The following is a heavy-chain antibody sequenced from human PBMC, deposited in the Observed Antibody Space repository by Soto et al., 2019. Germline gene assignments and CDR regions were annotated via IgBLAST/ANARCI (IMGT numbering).Heavy chain of an antibody. V-gene: IGHV3-11*01. D-gene: IGHD3-3*01. CDR2: ISSSGSTI. CDR3: ARIGRDYDFWSGYYKETDAFDI. Sequence: PGGSLRLSCAASGFTFSDYYMSWIRQAPGKGLEWVSYISSSGSTIYYADSVKGRFTISRDNAKNSLYLQMNSLRAEDTAVYYCARIGRDYDFWSGYYKETDAFDIWGQGTMVTVSS. J-gene: IGHJ3*02. CDR1: GFTFSDYY.